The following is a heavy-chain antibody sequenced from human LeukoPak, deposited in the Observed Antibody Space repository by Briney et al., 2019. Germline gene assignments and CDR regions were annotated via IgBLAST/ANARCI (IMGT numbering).Heavy chain of an antibody. Sequence: PGGSLRLSCAASDFTFSKYWMHWVRQAPGKGLMWVSRINTYGNNTVYADSVKGRFTISRDNSKNTLYLQMNSLRAEDTAVYYCARGSAPYYDFWSGYYEDYWGQGTLVTVSS. CDR2: INTYGNNT. V-gene: IGHV3-74*01. CDR3: ARGSAPYYDFWSGYYEDY. CDR1: DFTFSKYW. J-gene: IGHJ4*02. D-gene: IGHD3-3*01.